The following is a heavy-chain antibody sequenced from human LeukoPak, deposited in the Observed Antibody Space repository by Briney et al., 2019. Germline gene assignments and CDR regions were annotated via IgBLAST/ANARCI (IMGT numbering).Heavy chain of an antibody. D-gene: IGHD3-3*01. J-gene: IGHJ4*02. CDR1: GFTFSSYA. CDR2: ISGSGGST. V-gene: IGHV3-23*01. Sequence: QPGGSLRLSCAASGFTFSSYAMSRVRQAPGKGLEWVSAISGSGGSTYYADSVKGRFTISRDNSKNTLYLQMNSLRAEDTAVYYCAKGDFWSGYYPMHFDYWGQGTLVTVSS. CDR3: AKGDFWSGYYPMHFDY.